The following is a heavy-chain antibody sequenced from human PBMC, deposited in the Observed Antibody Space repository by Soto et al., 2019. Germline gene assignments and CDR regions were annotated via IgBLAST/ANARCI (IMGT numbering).Heavy chain of an antibody. CDR3: ARVDAYYYDSSGHWYFDL. CDR2: IIPIFGTA. V-gene: IGHV1-69*13. CDR1: GGTFSSYA. J-gene: IGHJ2*01. D-gene: IGHD3-22*01. Sequence: GASVKVSCKASGGTFSSYAISWVRQAPGQGLEWMGGIIPIFGTANYAQKFQGRVTITADESTSTAYMELSSLRSEDTAVYYCARVDAYYYDSSGHWYFDLWGRGTLVPVSS.